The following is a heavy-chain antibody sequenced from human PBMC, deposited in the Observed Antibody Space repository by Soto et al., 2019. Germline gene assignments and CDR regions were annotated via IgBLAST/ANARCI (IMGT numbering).Heavy chain of an antibody. J-gene: IGHJ5*02. D-gene: IGHD2-2*01. Sequence: SETLSLTCTVSGGSISSGDYYWSWIRQPPGKGLERIGHIYYSGSTYYNPSLQSRVTISVDTSKNQFSLKLSSVTAADTAVYYCARVVVVPAARDLDGFDPWGQGTLVTVSS. CDR1: GGSISSGDYY. V-gene: IGHV4-30-4*01. CDR2: IYYSGST. CDR3: ARVVVVPAARDLDGFDP.